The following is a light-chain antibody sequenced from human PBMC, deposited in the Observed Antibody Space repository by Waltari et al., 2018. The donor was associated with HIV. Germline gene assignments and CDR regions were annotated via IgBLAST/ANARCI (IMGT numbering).Light chain of an antibody. CDR3: SSYGGSNNHVV. Sequence: QSALTQPPSASGSPGQSVTISCTGTSSDVGGYNYVSWYQQHPGKAPKLMIYEVSKRPSGVPARFSGSNSGNTASLTVSGLQAEDEADYYCSSYGGSNNHVVFGGGTKLTVL. V-gene: IGLV2-8*01. CDR1: SSDVGGYNY. J-gene: IGLJ2*01. CDR2: EVS.